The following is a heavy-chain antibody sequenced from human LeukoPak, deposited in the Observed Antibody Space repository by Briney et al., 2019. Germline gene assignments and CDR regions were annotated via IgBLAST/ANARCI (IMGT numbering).Heavy chain of an antibody. J-gene: IGHJ4*02. CDR1: GFTFSKYW. CDR2: INTDGTVT. D-gene: IGHD6-19*01. CDR3: ATKQWLAPPPDS. Sequence: GGSLRLSCAASGFTFSKYWMLWVRQAPGKGLESVSRINTDGTVTTYAASVKGRFTVSRDNADNTMFLQMNSVRDEDKAVYYCATKQWLAPPPDSWGQGTPVTVSS. V-gene: IGHV3-74*01.